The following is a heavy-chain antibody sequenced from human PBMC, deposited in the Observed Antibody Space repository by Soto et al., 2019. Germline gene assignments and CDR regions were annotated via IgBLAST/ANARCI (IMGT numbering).Heavy chain of an antibody. D-gene: IGHD1-26*01. CDR2: IWFDGSIE. CDR1: GFIFSSYG. Sequence: QVQLVESGGGVVQPGRSLRLSCAASGFIFSSYGMHWVRQAPGKGLEWVAVIWFDGSIEYYADSVVGRFTISRDNSKNTLHLQMNSLRADDTAVYYCARAMAATTPFDYWGQGTVVTVSS. V-gene: IGHV3-33*01. CDR3: ARAMAATTPFDY. J-gene: IGHJ4*02.